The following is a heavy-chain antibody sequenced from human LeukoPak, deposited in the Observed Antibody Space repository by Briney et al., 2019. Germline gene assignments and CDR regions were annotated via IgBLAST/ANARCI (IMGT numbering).Heavy chain of an antibody. D-gene: IGHD6-19*01. J-gene: IGHJ4*02. Sequence: PSETLSPTCAVSGGSIYSHYWGWIRQPPGKGLEWIRDIYYKGNTNYNPSLKSRVTISLDTSKNHLSLTLTSVVAADTAIYYCMRRDTGWNYSDYWGQGILVTVSS. CDR1: GGSIYSHY. CDR3: MRRDTGWNYSDY. V-gene: IGHV4-59*08. CDR2: IYYKGNT.